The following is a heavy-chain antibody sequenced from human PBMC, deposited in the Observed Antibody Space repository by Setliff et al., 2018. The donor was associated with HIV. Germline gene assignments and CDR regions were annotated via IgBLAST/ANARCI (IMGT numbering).Heavy chain of an antibody. CDR1: GGTFSSYA. CDR2: IIPIFGTA. D-gene: IGHD6-13*01. Sequence: ASVKVSCKASGGTFSSYAISWVRQAPGQGLEGMGGIIPIFGTANYAQKFQGRVTITKDESKSTAYMELSSLGSEDTAVYYCEGGRSRDPVAAALPGAVDIWGQGTIVNVSS. V-gene: IGHV1-69*05. CDR3: EGGRSRDPVAAALPGAVDI. J-gene: IGHJ3*02.